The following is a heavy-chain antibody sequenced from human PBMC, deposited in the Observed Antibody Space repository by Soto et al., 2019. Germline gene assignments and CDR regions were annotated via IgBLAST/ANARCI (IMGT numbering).Heavy chain of an antibody. CDR3: AKGRGGSGSLTPRVDF. Sequence: EVQLLESGGGLVQPGGSLRLSCAAAGFPFNNYAMTWVRQAPGKGLEWVSAMSGGGDTTSYADSVKGRFTVSSDGSKNTLYLQMSSLRAEDTALYYCAKGRGGSGSLTPRVDFWGQGTLVTVSS. CDR1: GFPFNNYA. V-gene: IGHV3-23*01. CDR2: MSGGGDTT. J-gene: IGHJ4*02. D-gene: IGHD3-10*01.